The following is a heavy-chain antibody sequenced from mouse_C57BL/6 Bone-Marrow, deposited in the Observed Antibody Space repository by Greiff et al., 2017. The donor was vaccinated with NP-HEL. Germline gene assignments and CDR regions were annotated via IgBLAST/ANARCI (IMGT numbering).Heavy chain of an antibody. CDR3: ASPYYYGSSNY. CDR2: IHPNSGST. Sequence: QVQLKQPGAELVKPGASVKLSCKASGYTFTSYWMHWVKQRPGQGLEWIGLIHPNSGSTNYNEKFKSKATLTVDKSSSTAYMQLSSLTSEDSAVDYCASPYYYGSSNYWGQGTTLTVSS. CDR1: GYTFTSYW. V-gene: IGHV1-64*01. J-gene: IGHJ2*01. D-gene: IGHD1-1*01.